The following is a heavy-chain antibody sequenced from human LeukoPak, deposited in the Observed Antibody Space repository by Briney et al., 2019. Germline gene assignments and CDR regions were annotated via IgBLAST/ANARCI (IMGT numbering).Heavy chain of an antibody. V-gene: IGHV3-48*04. CDR2: ISSTRPAT. Sequence: LPGGSLRLSCAASGFTFSTYSMNWVRQAPGEGLEWISYISSTRPATYYVDSVKGRFTISRDNAKNSLYLQMNSLKAEDTAIYYCARDRNWAFDYWGQGILVTVSS. D-gene: IGHD7-27*01. CDR3: ARDRNWAFDY. CDR1: GFTFSTYS. J-gene: IGHJ4*02.